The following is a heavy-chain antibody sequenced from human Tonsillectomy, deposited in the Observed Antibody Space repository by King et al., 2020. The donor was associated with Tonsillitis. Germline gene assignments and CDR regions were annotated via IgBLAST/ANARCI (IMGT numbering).Heavy chain of an antibody. Sequence: QVQLVESGAEVKKPGASVKVSCKASGYTFNDHYIHWVRQAPGQGLEWLGWINPNSGGTNYAQKFQGRVTMTGDTSIRTAYMEVNRLRSDDTAVYYCAGAHNEWEGHSTYFFDHWGQGTRVTVSS. J-gene: IGHJ4*02. CDR3: AGAHNEWEGHSTYFFDH. CDR1: GYTFNDHY. D-gene: IGHD1-26*01. V-gene: IGHV1-2*02. CDR2: INPNSGGT.